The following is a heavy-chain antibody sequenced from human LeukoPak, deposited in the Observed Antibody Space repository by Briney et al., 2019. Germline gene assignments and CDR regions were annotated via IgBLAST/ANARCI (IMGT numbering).Heavy chain of an antibody. Sequence: GGSLRLSCAASGFTFSSYGMHWVRQAPGKGLEWVTVMSYDGTTEYYSDSVKGRFTISRDNSKNTLYLQMNSLRPEDTALYYCARAGGLYGSPDYWGQGTLVTVSS. J-gene: IGHJ4*02. CDR2: MSYDGTTE. D-gene: IGHD2-15*01. CDR1: GFTFSSYG. CDR3: ARAGGLYGSPDY. V-gene: IGHV3-30*04.